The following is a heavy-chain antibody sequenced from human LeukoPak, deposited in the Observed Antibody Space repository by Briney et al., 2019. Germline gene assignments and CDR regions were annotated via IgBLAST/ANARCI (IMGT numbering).Heavy chain of an antibody. J-gene: IGHJ4*02. V-gene: IGHV1-18*01. CDR3: ALGRYSYGYHQFDY. CDR2: ISAYNGNT. CDR1: GYTFTSYG. D-gene: IGHD5-18*01. Sequence: VASVKVSCKASGYTFTSYGISWVRQTPGQGLEWMGCISAYNGNTNYAQKLQGRVTMTTDTSTSTAYMELRSLRSDDTAVYYCALGRYSYGYHQFDYWGQGTLVTVSS.